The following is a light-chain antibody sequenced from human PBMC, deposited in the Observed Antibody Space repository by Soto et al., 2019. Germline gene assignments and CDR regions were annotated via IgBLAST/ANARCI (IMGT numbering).Light chain of an antibody. CDR3: HQRQSWPRT. Sequence: IVLTQTPATLSLSPGDRVTLSCRASQAVNTRLAWYQHKPGQAPRFLIYLASNRAAGVPARFSGSGSGTDFTLTISDVEPEDFAVYYCHQRQSWPRTFGQGTKV. CDR2: LAS. J-gene: IGKJ1*01. V-gene: IGKV3-11*01. CDR1: QAVNTR.